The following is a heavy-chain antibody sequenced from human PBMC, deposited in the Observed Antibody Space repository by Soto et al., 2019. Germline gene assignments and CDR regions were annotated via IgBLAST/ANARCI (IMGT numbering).Heavy chain of an antibody. V-gene: IGHV4-30-4*01. J-gene: IGHJ4*02. CDR3: ASRLATTGTLDH. CDR2: IYNSGNT. CDR1: GGSISSGDYY. Sequence: SETLSLTCSVSGGSISSGDYYWSWIRQPPGKGLEWIGYIYNSGNTYYNPSIMSRVTISADTSKNQFSLTLTSVTAADTAVYFCASRLATTGTLDHWGQGTLVTVSS. D-gene: IGHD6-13*01.